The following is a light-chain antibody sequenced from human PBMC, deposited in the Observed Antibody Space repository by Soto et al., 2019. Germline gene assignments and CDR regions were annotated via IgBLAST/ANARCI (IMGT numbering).Light chain of an antibody. V-gene: IGKV3-20*01. J-gene: IGKJ1*01. CDR2: GAS. CDR1: QSVSSTY. Sequence: EIVLTQSPATLSLSPGERATLSCRASQSVSSTYLAWYQQKPGQAPRLLIDGASSRATGIPDRFSGSGSGTDFTLTISSLEPEDFAVYYCQQCSSSPPTFVQGTKVEIK. CDR3: QQCSSSPPT.